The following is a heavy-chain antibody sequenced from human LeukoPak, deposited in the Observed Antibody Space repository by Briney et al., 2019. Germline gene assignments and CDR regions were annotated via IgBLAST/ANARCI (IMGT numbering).Heavy chain of an antibody. CDR1: GGSISSGDYY. J-gene: IGHJ4*02. Sequence: SETLSLTCTVSGGSISSGDYYWSWIRQPPGKGLEWIGYIYYSGSTYYSPSLKSRVTISVDTSKNQFSLKLSSVTAADTAVYYCAGRAEVRAYYFDYWGQGTLVTVSS. D-gene: IGHD2-2*01. CDR3: AGRAEVRAYYFDY. CDR2: IYYSGST. V-gene: IGHV4-30-4*08.